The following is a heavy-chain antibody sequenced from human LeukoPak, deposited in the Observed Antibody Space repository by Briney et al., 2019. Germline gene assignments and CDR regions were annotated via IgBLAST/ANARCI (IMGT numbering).Heavy chain of an antibody. V-gene: IGHV3-30*02. J-gene: IGHJ6*02. CDR2: IRYDGSNK. D-gene: IGHD3-22*01. Sequence: GGSLRLSCAASGFTFSSYGMHWVRQAPGKGLEWVAFIRYDGSNKYYADSVKGRFTISRDNSKNTLYLQMNSLRAEDTAVYYCAKAAHYDSSGYYRYYYGMDVWGQGTTVTVSS. CDR3: AKAAHYDSSGYYRYYYGMDV. CDR1: GFTFSSYG.